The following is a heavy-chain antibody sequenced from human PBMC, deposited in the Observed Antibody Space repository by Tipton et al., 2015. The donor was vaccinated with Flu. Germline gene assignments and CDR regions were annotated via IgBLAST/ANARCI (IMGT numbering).Heavy chain of an antibody. D-gene: IGHD4-17*01. V-gene: IGHV3-23*01. Sequence: GSLRLSCAASGFTFSSYAMSWVRQAPGKGLEWVSAISGSGGSTYYADSVKGRFTTSRDNSKNTLYLQMNSLRAEDTAVYYCAKAVYGDYGTFDYWGQGTLVTVSS. CDR2: ISGSGGST. J-gene: IGHJ4*02. CDR1: GFTFSSYA. CDR3: AKAVYGDYGTFDY.